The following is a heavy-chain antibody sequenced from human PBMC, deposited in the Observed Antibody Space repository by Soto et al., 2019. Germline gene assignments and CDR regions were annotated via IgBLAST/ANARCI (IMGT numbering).Heavy chain of an antibody. V-gene: IGHV5-51*01. CDR2: MYPGDSDT. Sequence: GESPKVSCTFSLDDVNTKVVGWSRQWAGKCLEWVVIMYPGDSDTRYSPSLQGRVTLSVDVTVSTAFLQWRSLKTSDNGMYFCARLPRDCNTTSCYYADHWGHGTQVTVSS. D-gene: IGHD3-3*01. CDR3: ARLPRDCNTTSCYYADH. J-gene: IGHJ4*01. CDR1: LDDVNTKV.